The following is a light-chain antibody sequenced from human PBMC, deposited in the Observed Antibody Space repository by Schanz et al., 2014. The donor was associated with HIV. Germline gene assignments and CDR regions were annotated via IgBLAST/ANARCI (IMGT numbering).Light chain of an antibody. CDR3: QSYDSSLSGYV. V-gene: IGLV1-40*01. J-gene: IGLJ1*01. CDR1: SSNIKFNA. Sequence: QSVLTQPPSASGTPGQRVTISCSGTSSNIKFNAVNWYQHLPGTGPKLLIYATYNRPSGVPDRFSGSGSGTSASLAITGLQAEDEADYYCQSYDSSLSGYVFGTGTKLTVL. CDR2: ATY.